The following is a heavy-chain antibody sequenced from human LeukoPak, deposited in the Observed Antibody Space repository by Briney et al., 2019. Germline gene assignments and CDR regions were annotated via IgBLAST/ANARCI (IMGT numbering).Heavy chain of an antibody. CDR1: GVILSNYA. Sequence: GASLRLSCAASGVILSNYAMSWVRQAPGKGLEWVSGISGSGGTTYYADSVKGRFTISRDNSQNTLYLQMNSLRADDTAVYYCAKMDARTTAMRGMDVWGQGTTVTVSS. CDR3: AKMDARTTAMRGMDV. D-gene: IGHD5-18*01. V-gene: IGHV3-23*01. J-gene: IGHJ6*02. CDR2: ISGSGGTT.